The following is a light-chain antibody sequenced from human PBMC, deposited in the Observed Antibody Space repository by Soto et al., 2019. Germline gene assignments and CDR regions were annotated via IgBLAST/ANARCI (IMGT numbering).Light chain of an antibody. J-gene: IGKJ3*01. CDR1: QSISNH. CDR3: QQTYDTLFS. CDR2: AAS. Sequence: DIQMTQSPSSLSASVEDRVIITCRASQSISNHLNWYQQKPGKAPKLLIFAASSLQSGVPSRFSGSRSGPDFTLTISSLQPEDFATYYCQQTYDTLFSFGPGTTLDLK. V-gene: IGKV1-39*01.